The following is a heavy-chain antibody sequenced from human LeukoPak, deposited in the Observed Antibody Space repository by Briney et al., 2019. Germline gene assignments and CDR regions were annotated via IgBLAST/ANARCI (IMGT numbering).Heavy chain of an antibody. CDR3: ARGYGGNPPQY. CDR2: INTNTGDP. CDR1: GYTFTNYA. D-gene: IGHD4-23*01. J-gene: IGHJ4*02. V-gene: IGHV7-4-1*02. Sequence: ASVKVSCKAFGYTFTNYAMNWVRQAPGQGLEWMGWINTNTGDPTYAQDFTGRFAFSLDTSVSTAYLQITTLKAEDTAVYYCARGYGGNPPQYWGQGTLVTVSS.